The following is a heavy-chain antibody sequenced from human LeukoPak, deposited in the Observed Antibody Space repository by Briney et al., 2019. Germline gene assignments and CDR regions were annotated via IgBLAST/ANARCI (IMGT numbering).Heavy chain of an antibody. D-gene: IGHD2-2*01. Sequence: GGSLRLSCAASGFTFSSYRMNWVRQAPGKGLEGVSSINSNSSYIYYADSGKGRFTISRDNAKNSLYLQMNRLRAEDTAVYFRARTEDSLVVPAATGGMDVWGQGTTVTVSS. CDR1: GFTFSSYR. CDR3: ARTEDSLVVPAATGGMDV. J-gene: IGHJ6*02. V-gene: IGHV3-21*01. CDR2: INSNSSYI.